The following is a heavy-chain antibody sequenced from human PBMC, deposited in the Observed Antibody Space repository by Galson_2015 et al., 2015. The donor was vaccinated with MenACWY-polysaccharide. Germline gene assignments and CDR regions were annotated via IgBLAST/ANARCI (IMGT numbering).Heavy chain of an antibody. V-gene: IGHV1-18*01. CDR1: GYTFYSYG. CDR3: ARRVEYWRNKSCWGWLDP. D-gene: IGHD2/OR15-2a*01. J-gene: IGHJ5*02. CDR2: ISSYNGNI. Sequence: SVKVSCKASGYTFYSYGISWVRQAPGQRLEWMGWISSYNGNIDYAQKFQGRVTMTSDTSTGIAYMEVRSLSSDDTAVYYCARRVEYWRNKSCWGWLDPWGQGTLVTVSS.